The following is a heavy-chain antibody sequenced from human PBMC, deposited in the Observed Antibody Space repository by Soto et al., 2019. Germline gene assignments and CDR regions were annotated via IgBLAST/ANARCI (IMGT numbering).Heavy chain of an antibody. CDR2: INPNSGGT. CDR1: GYTFTGYY. V-gene: IGHV1-2*04. CDR3: ASQRLGYYYMDV. J-gene: IGHJ6*03. Sequence: QVQRVQSGAEVKKPGASVKVSCKASGYTFTGYYMHWVRQAPGQGLEWMGWINPNSGGTNYALKFQGWVTMTRDTSISTAYMELSRLRSDGTAVYYCASQRLGYYYMDVWGKGTTVTVSS.